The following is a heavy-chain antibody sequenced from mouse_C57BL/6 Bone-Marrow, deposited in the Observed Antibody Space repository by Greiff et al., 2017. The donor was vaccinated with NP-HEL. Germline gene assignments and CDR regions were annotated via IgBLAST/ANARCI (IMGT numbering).Heavy chain of an antibody. D-gene: IGHD1-1*01. Sequence: EVMLVESGGDLVKPGGSLKLSCAASGFTFSSYGMSWVRQTPDKRLEWVATISSGGSYTYYPDSVKGRFTISRDNAKNTLYLQMSSLKSEDTAMYYCARRQGSIYYYGSSPFAYWGQGTLVTVSA. V-gene: IGHV5-6*02. CDR2: ISSGGSYT. CDR1: GFTFSSYG. J-gene: IGHJ3*01. CDR3: ARRQGSIYYYGSSPFAY.